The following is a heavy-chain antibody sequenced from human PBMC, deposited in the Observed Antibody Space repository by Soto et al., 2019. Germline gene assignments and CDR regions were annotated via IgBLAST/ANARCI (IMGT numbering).Heavy chain of an antibody. CDR3: VRDRFASPVGS. J-gene: IGHJ4*02. CDR2: IKSKSAGGTT. Sequence: EVQLVESGGALVNPGGSLRLSCAASGFTFRDAWMSWLRQAPGKGLEWVGRIKSKSAGGTTDYAAPVKGRFTISGDDSETTLYLQMHSLNTAETAVYYCVRDRFASPVGSWGQGTLVNVSS. D-gene: IGHD3-10*01. CDR1: GFTFRDAW. V-gene: IGHV3-15*02.